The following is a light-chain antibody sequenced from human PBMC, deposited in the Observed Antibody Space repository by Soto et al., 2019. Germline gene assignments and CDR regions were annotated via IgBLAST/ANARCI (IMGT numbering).Light chain of an antibody. CDR3: QSYDSSLSGF. Sequence: QSVLAQPPSVSGAPGRRVTISCTGSSSNIGAGYDVHWYQQLPGTAPKLLIYGNSNRPSGVPDRFSGSKSGTSASLAITGLQAEDEADYYCQSYDSSLSGFLGTATKLTV. J-gene: IGLJ1*01. CDR1: SSNIGAGYD. V-gene: IGLV1-40*01. CDR2: GNS.